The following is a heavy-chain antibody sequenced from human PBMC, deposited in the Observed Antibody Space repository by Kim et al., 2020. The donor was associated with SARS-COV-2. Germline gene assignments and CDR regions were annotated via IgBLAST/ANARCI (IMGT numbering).Heavy chain of an antibody. Sequence: PALQSRVTISVDTSKDQFSLKLSSVPAADTAVYYCARVRDIVVVPAAIGYWGQGTLVTVSS. J-gene: IGHJ4*02. V-gene: IGHV4-34*01. CDR3: ARVRDIVVVPAAIGY. D-gene: IGHD2-2*01.